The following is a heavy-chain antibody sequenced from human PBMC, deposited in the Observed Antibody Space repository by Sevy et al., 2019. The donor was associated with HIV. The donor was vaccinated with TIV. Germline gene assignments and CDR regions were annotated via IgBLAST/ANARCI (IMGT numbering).Heavy chain of an antibody. CDR3: ASLLYGDYGYPLYYFDY. D-gene: IGHD4-17*01. V-gene: IGHV4-30-4*01. Sequence: SETLSLTCTVSGGSISSGDYYWSWIRQPPGKGLEWIGYIDFSGSTYYNPSLKSRVTISVDTSKNQFSLKLSPVTAADTAVYYCASLLYGDYGYPLYYFDYWGQGTLVTVSS. CDR1: GGSISSGDYY. J-gene: IGHJ4*02. CDR2: IDFSGST.